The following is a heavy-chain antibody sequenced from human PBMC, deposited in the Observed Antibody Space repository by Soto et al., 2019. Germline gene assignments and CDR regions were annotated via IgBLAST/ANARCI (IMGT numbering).Heavy chain of an antibody. CDR3: VTAVRTRLDN. J-gene: IGHJ4*02. D-gene: IGHD3-10*01. CDR1: GFRFCSHA. V-gene: IGHV3-23*01. Sequence: GGSLRLSCTACGFRFCSHAMTRVRQAPGKGLEWVSGLSDSGGSTYYADSAKGRFTISRDNSKNTLYLQMNGLRLDDTAVYYCVTAVRTRLDNWGPGTRVTVS. CDR2: LSDSGGST.